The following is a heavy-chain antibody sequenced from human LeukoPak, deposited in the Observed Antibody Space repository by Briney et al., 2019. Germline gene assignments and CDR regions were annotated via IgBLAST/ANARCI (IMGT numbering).Heavy chain of an antibody. Sequence: PGGSLRLSCAASGFTFSRYGMHWVRQAPGKGLEWEAVISYDGSNPNYADPVKGRFTISRDNSKNTLYLQMNSLRAEDTAVYYCAKSATVTPVSAFDIWGQGTMVTVSS. J-gene: IGHJ3*02. CDR1: GFTFSRYG. V-gene: IGHV3-30*18. D-gene: IGHD4-17*01. CDR2: ISYDGSNP. CDR3: AKSATVTPVSAFDI.